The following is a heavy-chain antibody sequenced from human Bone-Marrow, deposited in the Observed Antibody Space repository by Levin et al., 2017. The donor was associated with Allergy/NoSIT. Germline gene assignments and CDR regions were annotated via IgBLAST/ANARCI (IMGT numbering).Heavy chain of an antibody. CDR1: GGSISSSNW. J-gene: IGHJ3*02. Sequence: SETLSLTCAVSGGSISSSNWWSWVRQPPGKGLEWIGEIYHSGSTNYNPSLKSRVTISVDKSKNQFSLKLSSVTAADTAVYYCASRDPYDFWSGYYTSMAFAAFDIWGQGTMVTVSS. CDR2: IYHSGST. V-gene: IGHV4-4*02. CDR3: ASRDPYDFWSGYYTSMAFAAFDI. D-gene: IGHD3-3*01.